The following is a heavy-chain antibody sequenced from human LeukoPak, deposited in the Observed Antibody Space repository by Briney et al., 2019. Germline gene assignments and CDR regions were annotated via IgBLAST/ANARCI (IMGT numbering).Heavy chain of an antibody. CDR3: ARGGVYSSSAPDY. CDR1: GFTFSSCW. J-gene: IGHJ4*02. Sequence: GGSLRLSCAASGFTFSSCWMSWVRQAPGKGLEWVANIKQDGSEKYYVDSVKGRFTISRDNAKNSLYLQMNSLRAEDTAVYSCARGGVYSSSAPDYWGQGTLVTVSS. D-gene: IGHD6-6*01. CDR2: IKQDGSEK. V-gene: IGHV3-7*01.